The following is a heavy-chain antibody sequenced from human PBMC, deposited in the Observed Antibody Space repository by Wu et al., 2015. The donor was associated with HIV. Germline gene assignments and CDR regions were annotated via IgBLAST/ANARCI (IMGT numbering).Heavy chain of an antibody. CDR1: GGTFGTHA. V-gene: IGHV1-69*05. CDR3: ARGLRDILTGYYSAFEY. Sequence: QVQLEQSGAEVKKPGSSVKLSCKAPGGTFGTHAISWVRQAPGQGLEWMGGVIPVIGTPNYAQKFQGRVTLTTDESTTTAYMEVSSLTSEDTAVYYCARGLRDILTGYYSAFEYWGQGTLVTVSS. J-gene: IGHJ4*02. CDR2: VIPVIGTP. D-gene: IGHD3-9*01.